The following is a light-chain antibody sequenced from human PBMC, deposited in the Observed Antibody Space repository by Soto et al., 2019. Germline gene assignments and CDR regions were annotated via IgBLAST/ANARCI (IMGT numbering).Light chain of an antibody. CDR3: HHYNTQSIS. Sequence: DIQLIQSPATLSASVGDRITITCRASENIFKFLAWYQQRSGSAPNLLIYAASDLESGVPSRFSGSGSVTEFTLTIDNLQPEDFSNYECHHYNTQSISFGGGTEV. CDR2: AAS. CDR1: ENIFKF. V-gene: IGKV1-5*01. J-gene: IGKJ4*01.